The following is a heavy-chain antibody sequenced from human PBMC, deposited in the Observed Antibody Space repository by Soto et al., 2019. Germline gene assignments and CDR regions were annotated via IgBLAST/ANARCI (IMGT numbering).Heavy chain of an antibody. CDR2: IYYSGST. Sequence: SETLSLTCTVSGGSISSSSYYWGWIRQPPGKGLEWIGSIYYSGSTYYNPSLKSRVTISVDTSKNQFSLKLSSVTAADTAVYYCARHRRVSSPWGQGTLVTVSS. V-gene: IGHV4-39*01. CDR3: ARHRRVSSP. CDR1: GGSISSSSYY. J-gene: IGHJ5*02.